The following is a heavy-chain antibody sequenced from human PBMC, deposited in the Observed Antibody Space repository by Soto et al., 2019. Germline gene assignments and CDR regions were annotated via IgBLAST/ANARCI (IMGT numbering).Heavy chain of an antibody. D-gene: IGHD2-15*01. CDR3: ARDCSGGSCYPGMDV. V-gene: IGHV3-21*01. Sequence: PGGSLRFSCAASGFTFSSYSMSWVRQAPGKGLEWVSSISSSSSYIYYADSVKGRFTISRDNAKNSVYLQINSLRAEDTAVYFCARDCSGGSCYPGMDVWGQGTTVTVSS. CDR2: ISSSSSYI. J-gene: IGHJ6*02. CDR1: GFTFSSYS.